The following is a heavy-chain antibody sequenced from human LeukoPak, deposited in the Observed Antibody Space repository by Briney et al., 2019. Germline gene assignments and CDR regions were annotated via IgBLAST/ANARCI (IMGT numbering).Heavy chain of an antibody. CDR3: ARVADGDYDGGLDYYYYMDV. D-gene: IGHD4-17*01. CDR2: INHSGST. Sequence: SETLSLTCAVYGGSFSGYYWSWIRQPPGKGLEWIGEINHSGSTNYNPSLKSRVTISVDTSKNQFSLKLSSVTAADTAVYYCARVADGDYDGGLDYYYYMDVWGKGTTVTISS. J-gene: IGHJ6*03. V-gene: IGHV4-34*01. CDR1: GGSFSGYY.